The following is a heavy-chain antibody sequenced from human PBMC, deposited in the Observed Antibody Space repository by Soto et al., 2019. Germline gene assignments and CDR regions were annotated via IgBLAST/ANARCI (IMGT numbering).Heavy chain of an antibody. CDR3: ATGGYYPDY. J-gene: IGHJ4*02. Sequence: GGSLRLSCAGSGFTFSNAWMNWVRQAPGKGLEWVGRVKSKTHGGTTDYAAPVKGRFTISRDDSENTVFLQMNSLKTEDTAVYYCATGGYYPDYWGQGTLVTV. CDR2: VKSKTHGGTT. D-gene: IGHD3-10*01. CDR1: GFTFSNAW. V-gene: IGHV3-15*01.